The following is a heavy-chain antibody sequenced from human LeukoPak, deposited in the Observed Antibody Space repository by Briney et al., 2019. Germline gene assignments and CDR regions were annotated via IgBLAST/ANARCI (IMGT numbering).Heavy chain of an antibody. D-gene: IGHD5-12*01. CDR1: GTDFRTHC. CDR3: GRARNSGYDFDC. V-gene: IGHV5-51*01. CDR2: NDHGDSDT. J-gene: IGHJ4*02. Sequence: ASPEPPLRASGTDFRTHCVRWLRQMPGKGLEWMGVNDHGDSDTRYSPSFQGHITMSVDKSISTASLKWSSLKASDSAMYYCGRARNSGYDFDCWGQGTLVTVSS.